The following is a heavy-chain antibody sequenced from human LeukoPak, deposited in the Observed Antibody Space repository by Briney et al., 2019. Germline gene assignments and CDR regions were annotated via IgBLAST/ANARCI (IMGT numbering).Heavy chain of an antibody. CDR2: ISAYNGNT. D-gene: IGHD3-3*01. V-gene: IGHV1-18*01. CDR1: GYTFTSYG. Sequence: ASVKVSCKASGYTFTSYGISWVRQAPGQGLEWMGWISAYNGNTNYAQKLQGRVTMTTDTSTSTAYMELRSLRSDDTAVYYCARDPRFLEWLNVIDRNYFDYWGQGTLVTVSS. J-gene: IGHJ4*02. CDR3: ARDPRFLEWLNVIDRNYFDY.